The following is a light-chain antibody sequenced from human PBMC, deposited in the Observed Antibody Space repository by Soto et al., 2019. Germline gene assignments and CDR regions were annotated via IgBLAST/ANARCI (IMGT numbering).Light chain of an antibody. Sequence: ETVLTQSPATLSLSPGERASLSCRASQSVSSYLAWYQQKPGQAPRLLIYDASNRATGIPARFSGSGSGTDFTLTISSLEPEDFAVYYCQQRINWPQTFGQGXKL. J-gene: IGKJ2*01. CDR2: DAS. V-gene: IGKV3-11*01. CDR3: QQRINWPQT. CDR1: QSVSSY.